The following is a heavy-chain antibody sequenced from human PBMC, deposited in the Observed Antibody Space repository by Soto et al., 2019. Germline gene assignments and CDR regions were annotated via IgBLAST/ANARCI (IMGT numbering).Heavy chain of an antibody. CDR2: ISSSGDTI. CDR3: ARDRTYYYGSGSYYNPSFDI. CDR1: GFSFSTYS. V-gene: IGHV3-48*02. D-gene: IGHD3-10*01. J-gene: IGHJ3*02. Sequence: PGGSLRLSCAASGFSFSTYSMNWVRQAPGKGLEWVSFISSSGDTIHYADSVKGRFTVSRDNAKNSLYLQMNSLRDEDTAVYYCARDRTYYYGSGSYYNPSFDIWGQGTMVTVSS.